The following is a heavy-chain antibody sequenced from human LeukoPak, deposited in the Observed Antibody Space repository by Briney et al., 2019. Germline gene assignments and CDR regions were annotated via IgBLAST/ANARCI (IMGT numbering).Heavy chain of an antibody. CDR3: ARGTYYYEF. J-gene: IGHJ4*02. CDR1: KFTFSSYW. V-gene: IGHV3-7*04. CDR2: MNQLGNEK. D-gene: IGHD3-16*01. Sequence: GRSLRLSCAASKFTFSSYWMSWVRQAPGRGLEWVAYMNQLGNEKNYLDSVKGRFTISRDNAKNSLYLQMTSLRAEDTAVYYCARGTYYYEFWGQGTLVTVSS.